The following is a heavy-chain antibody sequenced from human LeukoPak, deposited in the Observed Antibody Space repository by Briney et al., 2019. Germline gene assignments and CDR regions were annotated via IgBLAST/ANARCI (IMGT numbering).Heavy chain of an antibody. V-gene: IGHV1-69*13. Sequence: ASVKVSCKASGGSFSSYAIGWVRQAPGQGLEWMGGITPMFGTANYAQKFQGRVTISADESTSTAYMELRSLRSEDTAVYYCVRDGSYYDSRGYYYLYWGQGTLVTSPQ. CDR1: GGSFSSYA. J-gene: IGHJ4*02. CDR2: ITPMFGTA. D-gene: IGHD3-22*01. CDR3: VRDGSYYDSRGYYYLY.